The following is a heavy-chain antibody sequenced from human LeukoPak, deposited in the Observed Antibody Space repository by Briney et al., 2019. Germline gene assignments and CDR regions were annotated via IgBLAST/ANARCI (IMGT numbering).Heavy chain of an antibody. J-gene: IGHJ4*02. Sequence: GGSLRLSRAASGFTFSSYWMSWVRQAPGKGLEWVANIKQERSEEKFVDSVKGRFTISSDKAKKSLYLQMNSLRAEDTAVYYCARGSSAGASLRHDYWGQGTLVTVSS. CDR3: ARGSSAGASLRHDY. V-gene: IGHV3-7*01. D-gene: IGHD1-26*01. CDR1: GFTFSSYW. CDR2: IKQERSEE.